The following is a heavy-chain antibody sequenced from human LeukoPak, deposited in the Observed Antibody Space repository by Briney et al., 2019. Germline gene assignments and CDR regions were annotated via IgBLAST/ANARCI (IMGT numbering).Heavy chain of an antibody. CDR2: IYHNGTP. Sequence: PSETLSLTCAVSVVSISSGNWWSWVRQSPGKGLEWIGEIYHNGTPNYSPSLKSRVTISADTFKNHFSLKLTSVTAADTAVYYCATAPILRGEAGEHYKFGMDVWGQGTTVIVSS. V-gene: IGHV4-4*02. CDR1: VVSISSGNW. J-gene: IGHJ6*02. CDR3: ATAPILRGEAGEHYKFGMDV. D-gene: IGHD2-2*02.